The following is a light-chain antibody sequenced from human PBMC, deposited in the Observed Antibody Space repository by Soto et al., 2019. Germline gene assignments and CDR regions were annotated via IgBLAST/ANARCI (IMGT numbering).Light chain of an antibody. V-gene: IGLV2-14*01. Sequence: QSALTQPASVSGSPGQSIPITCTGTSSDVGGYNYVSWYQQHPGKAPKLMIDEVNNRPSGVSNRFSGYKSGNTASLTISGRQAEDEADYDCSSFTSSRTDVFGTGTKLTVL. J-gene: IGLJ1*01. CDR1: SSDVGGYNY. CDR2: EVN. CDR3: SSFTSSRTDV.